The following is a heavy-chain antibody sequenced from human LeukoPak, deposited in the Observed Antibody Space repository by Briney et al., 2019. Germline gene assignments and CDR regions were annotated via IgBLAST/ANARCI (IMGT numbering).Heavy chain of an antibody. Sequence: GGFLRLSCAASGFTFSDYYMSWIRQAPGKGLEWVSYIRSSGSTIYYADSVKGRFTISRGNAKNSLYLQMNSLRAEDTAVYYCARGPPWGSSSWSPYFDYWGQGTLVTVSS. CDR3: ARGPPWGSSSWSPYFDY. V-gene: IGHV3-11*04. CDR1: GFTFSDYY. CDR2: IRSSGSTI. D-gene: IGHD6-13*01. J-gene: IGHJ4*02.